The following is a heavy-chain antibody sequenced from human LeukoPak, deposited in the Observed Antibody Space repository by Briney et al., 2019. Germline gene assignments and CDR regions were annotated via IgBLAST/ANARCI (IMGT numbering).Heavy chain of an antibody. J-gene: IGHJ6*03. V-gene: IGHV4-39*07. CDR3: ATGTYYYYYYMDV. CDR1: GGSISSSSYY. CDR2: IYYSGST. Sequence: SETLSLTCTVSGGSISSSSYYWGWIRQPPGKGLEWIGSIYYSGSTYYNPSLKSRVTISVDTSKNQFSLKLSSVTAADTAVYYCATGTYYYYYYMDVWGKGTTVTVSS.